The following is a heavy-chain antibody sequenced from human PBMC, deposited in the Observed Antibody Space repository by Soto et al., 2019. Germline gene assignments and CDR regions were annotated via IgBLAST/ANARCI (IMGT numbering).Heavy chain of an antibody. D-gene: IGHD2-2*03. J-gene: IGHJ4*02. V-gene: IGHV3-23*01. CDR1: GFTFSSYA. Sequence: GGSLRLSCTASGFTFSSYAMSWVRQAPGKGLEWVSTVRGSGSSTYYADSVKGRFTISRDNSKNTLYLQVDSLRVEDTAVYYCAKSGDGYCTGISCFRDWGQGTLVTFSA. CDR3: AKSGDGYCTGISCFRD. CDR2: VRGSGSST.